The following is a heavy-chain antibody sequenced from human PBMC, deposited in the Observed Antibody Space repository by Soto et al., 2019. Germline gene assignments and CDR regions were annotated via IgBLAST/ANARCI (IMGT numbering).Heavy chain of an antibody. J-gene: IGHJ1*01. CDR2: ISGSGGST. CDR3: GRPEGYCSGGSCYSWGYFQH. Sequence: GGSLRLSCAASGFTFSSYSMNWVRQAPGKGLEWVSSISGSGGSTYYADSVKGRFTISRDNSKNTLYLQMNSLRAEDTAVYYCGRPEGYCSGGSCYSWGYFQHWGQGTLVTVSS. CDR1: GFTFSSYS. V-gene: IGHV3-23*01. D-gene: IGHD2-15*01.